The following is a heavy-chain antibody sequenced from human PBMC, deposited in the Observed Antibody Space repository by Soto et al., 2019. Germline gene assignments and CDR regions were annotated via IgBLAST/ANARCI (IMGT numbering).Heavy chain of an antibody. Sequence: QLQLQESGPGLVKPSETLSLTCTVSGGSISSSSYYWGWIRQPPGKGLEWIASIYYSGSTYYNPSLKSRVTISVDTSKNQFSLKLRSVTAADTAVYYCCLNDYGDHGYWGQGTLVTVSS. D-gene: IGHD4-17*01. CDR3: CLNDYGDHGY. CDR1: GGSISSSSYY. V-gene: IGHV4-39*01. CDR2: IYYSGST. J-gene: IGHJ4*02.